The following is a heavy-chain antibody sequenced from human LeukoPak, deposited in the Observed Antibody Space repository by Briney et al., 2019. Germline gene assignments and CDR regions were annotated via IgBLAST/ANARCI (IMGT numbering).Heavy chain of an antibody. CDR1: GFTFSSYA. CDR3: AKITSRESYYYDSSGRRGFFDY. D-gene: IGHD3-22*01. J-gene: IGHJ4*02. Sequence: GGSLRLSCAASGFTFSSYAMSWVRQAPGKGLEWVSAISGSGGSTYYADSVKGRFTISRDNSKNTLYLQMNSLRAEDTAVYYCAKITSRESYYYDSSGRRGFFDYWGQGTLVTVSS. V-gene: IGHV3-23*01. CDR2: ISGSGGST.